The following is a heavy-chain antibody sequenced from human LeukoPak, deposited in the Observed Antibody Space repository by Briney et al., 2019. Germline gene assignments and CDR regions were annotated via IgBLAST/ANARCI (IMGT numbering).Heavy chain of an antibody. J-gene: IGHJ4*02. Sequence: ASVKVSCKASGYTFTSYAMHWVRQAPGQRLEWMGWINAGNGNTKYSQKFQGRVTITRDTSASTAYMELSSLRSEDTAVYYCARVLTYCGGDCYHSSFDYWGQGTLVTVSS. D-gene: IGHD2-21*02. CDR1: GYTFTSYA. CDR2: INAGNGNT. V-gene: IGHV1-3*01. CDR3: ARVLTYCGGDCYHSSFDY.